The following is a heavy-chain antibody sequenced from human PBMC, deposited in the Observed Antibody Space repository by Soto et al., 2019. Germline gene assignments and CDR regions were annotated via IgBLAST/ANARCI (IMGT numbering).Heavy chain of an antibody. D-gene: IGHD3-22*01. V-gene: IGHV3-23*01. CDR2: ISGSGGST. CDR3: ARDKDYYDSSGYLHL. J-gene: IGHJ4*02. CDR1: GFTFSSYA. Sequence: GGSLRLSCAASGFTFSSYAMSWVRQAPGKGLECVSAISGSGGSTYYADSVKGRFTISRDNSKNTLYLQMNSLRAEDTAVYYCARDKDYYDSSGYLHLWGQGTLVTVST.